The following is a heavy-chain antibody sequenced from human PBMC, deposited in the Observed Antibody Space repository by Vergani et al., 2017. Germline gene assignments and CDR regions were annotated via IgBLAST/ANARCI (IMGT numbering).Heavy chain of an antibody. D-gene: IGHD1-26*01. CDR3: ARLLDGRRGVYFDY. Sequence: QLQLQESGPGLVQPSETLSLPCTVSGGSISRRSYYWGWIRQPPGKGLEWIGRTYYSGSTYYNPSLKSRVTISVDTSKNQFSLKLSSVTAADTAVYYCARLLDGRRGVYFDYWGQGTLVTVSS. J-gene: IGHJ4*02. CDR2: TYYSGST. CDR1: GGSISRRSYY. V-gene: IGHV4-39*01.